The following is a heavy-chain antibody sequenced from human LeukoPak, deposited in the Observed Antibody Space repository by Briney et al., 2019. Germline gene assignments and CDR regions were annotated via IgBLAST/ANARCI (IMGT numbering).Heavy chain of an antibody. Sequence: SETLSLTCTVSGGSISSSSYYWSWIRQPPGKGLEWIGGIYYRGSTNYNPSLKSRVTISVDTSKNQFSLKLSSVTAADTAVYYCARANDYYYYTMDVWGQGTTVTVSS. V-gene: IGHV4-61*01. CDR1: GGSISSSSYY. J-gene: IGHJ6*02. CDR3: ARANDYYYYTMDV. CDR2: IYYRGST.